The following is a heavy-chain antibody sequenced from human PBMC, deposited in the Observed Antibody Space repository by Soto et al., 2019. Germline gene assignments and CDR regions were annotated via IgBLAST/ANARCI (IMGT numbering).Heavy chain of an antibody. D-gene: IGHD5-12*01. CDR1: GYTFTSYY. J-gene: IGHJ4*02. CDR2: INPSGGST. V-gene: IGHV1-46*03. Sequence: QVQLVQSGAEVKKPGASVKVSCKASGYTFTSYYMHWVRQAPGQGVEWMGIINPSGGSTSYAQKCQGRVTMTRDTSTSTVYMELSSLRSEDTAVYYCASTAGPSGYGFDYWGQGTLVTVSS. CDR3: ASTAGPSGYGFDY.